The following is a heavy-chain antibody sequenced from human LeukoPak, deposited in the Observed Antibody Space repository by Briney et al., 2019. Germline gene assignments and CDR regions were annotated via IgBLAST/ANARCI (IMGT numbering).Heavy chain of an antibody. CDR3: ARDTYGDANFDS. D-gene: IGHD4-17*01. Sequence: GGSLRLSCAASGFIVNSNYMTWVRQAPGRGLEWGSFIYADGATYYADSVKGRITISRDISKNEVYLQMNSLRPDDTAVYYCARDTYGDANFDSWGQGTLVTVSS. CDR1: GFIVNSNY. CDR2: IYADGAT. J-gene: IGHJ4*02. V-gene: IGHV3-53*01.